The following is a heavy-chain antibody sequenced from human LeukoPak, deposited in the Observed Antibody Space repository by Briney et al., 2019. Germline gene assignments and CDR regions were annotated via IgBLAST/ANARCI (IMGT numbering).Heavy chain of an antibody. CDR2: INSDGTTT. CDR3: ARDLSPYSGYDPFDN. V-gene: IGHV3-74*01. CDR1: GFAFSIYW. J-gene: IGHJ4*02. D-gene: IGHD5-12*01. Sequence: GGSLRLSCAASGFAFSIYWMHWVRQAPGKGLVWVSRINSDGTTTGYADSVKGRPTISRDNAKNTLYLQMNSLRAEDTAVYYCARDLSPYSGYDPFDNWGQGTLVTVSS.